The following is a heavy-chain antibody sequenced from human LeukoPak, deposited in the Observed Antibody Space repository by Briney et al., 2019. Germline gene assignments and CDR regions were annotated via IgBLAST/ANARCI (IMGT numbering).Heavy chain of an antibody. CDR3: AKEYYYDSSGYWGYFDY. CDR1: GFTFSTYA. J-gene: IGHJ4*02. V-gene: IGHV3-23*01. D-gene: IGHD3-22*01. CDR2: ITGSGDRT. Sequence: GGSLRLSCAASGFTFSTYAMSWVRQAPGKGLEWVSAITGSGDRTYYSDSVKGRFTISRDNPKNTLYLQMNSLRAKDTAVYYCAKEYYYDSSGYWGYFDYWGQGTLVTVSS.